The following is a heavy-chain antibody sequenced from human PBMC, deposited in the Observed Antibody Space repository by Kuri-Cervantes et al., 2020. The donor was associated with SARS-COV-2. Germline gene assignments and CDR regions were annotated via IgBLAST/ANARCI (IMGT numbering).Heavy chain of an antibody. V-gene: IGHV3-21*01. CDR3: ARGGYSSSSGHYFDY. Sequence: GESLKISCAASGFTFSSYSMNWVRQAPGKGLEWVSSIGSSSSYIYYADSVKGRFTISRDNAKNSLYLQMNSLRAEDTAVYYCARGGYSSSSGHYFDYWGQGTLVTVSS. CDR1: GFTFSSYS. J-gene: IGHJ4*02. D-gene: IGHD6-6*01. CDR2: IGSSSSYI.